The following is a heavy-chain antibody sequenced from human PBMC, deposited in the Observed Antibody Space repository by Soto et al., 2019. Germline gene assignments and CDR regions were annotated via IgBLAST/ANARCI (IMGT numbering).Heavy chain of an antibody. V-gene: IGHV3-48*03. CDR3: ARFLGMVRGYYYYGMDV. CDR2: ISSSGSTI. Sequence: PGGSLRLSCAASRFTFSRYEMNWVRQAPGKGLEWVSYISSSGSTIYYADSVEGRFTISRDNAKNSLYLQMNSLRAEDTAVYYCARFLGMVRGYYYYGMDVWGQGTTVT. CDR1: RFTFSRYE. D-gene: IGHD3-10*01. J-gene: IGHJ6*02.